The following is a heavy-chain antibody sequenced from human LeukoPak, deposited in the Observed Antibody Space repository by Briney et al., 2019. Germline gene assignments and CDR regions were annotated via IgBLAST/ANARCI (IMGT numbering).Heavy chain of an antibody. Sequence: ASVKVSCKASGYTFANYAITWVRQAPGQGLEYMGRISVDNGDTNDAQMLQGRVTMTTDTSTNTAYMELRGLRSGDTAVYYCARANCVGDCYLKHWGQGTLVTVSS. CDR2: ISVDNGDT. V-gene: IGHV1-18*01. CDR3: ARANCVGDCYLKH. CDR1: GYTFANYA. J-gene: IGHJ4*02. D-gene: IGHD2-21*02.